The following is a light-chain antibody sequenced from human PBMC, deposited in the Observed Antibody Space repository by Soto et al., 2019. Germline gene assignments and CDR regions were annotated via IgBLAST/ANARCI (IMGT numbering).Light chain of an antibody. V-gene: IGLV2-8*01. Sequence: QSVLTQPPSASGSPGQSVTISCTGTSSDVGGYNYVSWYQQHPGKAPKLMIYEVSKRPSGVPDRFSGSKSGNTASLTVSGLQAEDEADYYCSSYAGSTHVVFGGGTKVTVL. CDR3: SSYAGSTHVV. CDR2: EVS. CDR1: SSDVGGYNY. J-gene: IGLJ2*01.